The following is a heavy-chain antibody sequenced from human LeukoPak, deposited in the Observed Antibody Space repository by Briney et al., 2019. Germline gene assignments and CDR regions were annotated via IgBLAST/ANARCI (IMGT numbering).Heavy chain of an antibody. CDR1: GVSISRYY. CDR2: IYTSGST. D-gene: IGHD5-18*01. V-gene: IGHV4-4*07. Sequence: SETLSLTCTVSGVSISRYYWSWIRQPAGKGLEWIGRIYTSGSTNYNLSLKSRVTISVDTSKNQFPLQQLSVSAADPAVYYCAARYSEVVLWGGGTLVTVSS. CDR3: AARYSEVVL. J-gene: IGHJ2*01.